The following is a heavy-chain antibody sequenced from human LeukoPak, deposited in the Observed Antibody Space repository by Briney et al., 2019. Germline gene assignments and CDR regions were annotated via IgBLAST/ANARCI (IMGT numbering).Heavy chain of an antibody. J-gene: IGHJ1*01. Sequence: SETLSLTCTVSGGSISSYYWSWIRQPPGKGLEWIGYVYYSGSTNYNPSLKRRVTISIDTPRNQFSLKLSSVTAADTAVYYCASRGEDGRSQHGGQGTRVTVSS. V-gene: IGHV4-59*08. CDR2: VYYSGST. CDR1: GGSISSYY. CDR3: ASRGEDGRSQH. D-gene: IGHD1-14*01.